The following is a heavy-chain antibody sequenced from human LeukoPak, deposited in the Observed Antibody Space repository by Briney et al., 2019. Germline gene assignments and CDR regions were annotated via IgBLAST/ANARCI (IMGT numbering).Heavy chain of an antibody. CDR1: GFTSSSYS. J-gene: IGHJ4*02. D-gene: IGHD4-11*01. CDR3: ARVGTVTTGFDY. V-gene: IGHV3-21*01. Sequence: GGSLRLSCAASGFTSSSYSMNWVRQAPGKGLEWVSSISSSSSYIYYADSVKGRFTISRDNAKNSLYLQMNSLRAEDTAVYYCARVGTVTTGFDYWGQGTLVTVSS. CDR2: ISSSSSYI.